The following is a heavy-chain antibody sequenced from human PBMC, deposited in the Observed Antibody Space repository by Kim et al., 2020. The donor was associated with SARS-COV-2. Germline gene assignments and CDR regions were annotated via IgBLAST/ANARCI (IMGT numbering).Heavy chain of an antibody. CDR3: ARGVGATPRGWFDP. Sequence: SVKVSCKASGGTFSSYAISWVRQAPGQGLEWMGRIIPILGIANYAQKFQGRVTITADKSTSTAYMELSSLRSEDTAVYYCARGVGATPRGWFDPWGQGTLVTVSS. D-gene: IGHD1-26*01. CDR1: GGTFSSYA. J-gene: IGHJ5*02. CDR2: IIPILGIA. V-gene: IGHV1-69*04.